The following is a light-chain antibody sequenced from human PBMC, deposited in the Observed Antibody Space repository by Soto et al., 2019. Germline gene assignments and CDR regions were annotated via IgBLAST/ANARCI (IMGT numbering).Light chain of an antibody. CDR3: QPDYNYADA. J-gene: IGKJ1*01. CDR1: QTISSW. V-gene: IGKV1-5*03. Sequence: DIQMTQPPSTLSASVGDRVTITCRARQTISSWVGWYQQKPGKAPKLLIYKASTLKSGVPSRFSGSGSGTEFTLTIRSMPAYDFATYYCQPDYNYADAFGQGPEVELK. CDR2: KAS.